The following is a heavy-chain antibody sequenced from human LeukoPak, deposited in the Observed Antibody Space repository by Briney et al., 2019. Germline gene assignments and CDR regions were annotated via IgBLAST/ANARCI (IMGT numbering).Heavy chain of an antibody. Sequence: GGSLRLSCAASGFTFSDYYMSWIRQAPGKGLEWVSYISSSGSTIYYADSVKGRFTISRDNAKNSLYLQMNSLRADDTAVYYCARFAAGGSYYYYMDVWGKGTTVTVSS. V-gene: IGHV3-11*04. J-gene: IGHJ6*03. D-gene: IGHD6-25*01. CDR3: ARFAAGGSYYYYMDV. CDR1: GFTFSDYY. CDR2: ISSSGSTI.